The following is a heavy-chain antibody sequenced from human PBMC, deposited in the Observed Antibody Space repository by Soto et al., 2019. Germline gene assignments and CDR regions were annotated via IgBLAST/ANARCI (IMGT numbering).Heavy chain of an antibody. CDR3: AKDFHGSWYPYYFDY. V-gene: IGHV3-30*18. J-gene: IGHJ4*02. CDR1: GFTFSSYG. D-gene: IGHD6-13*01. Sequence: GGSLRLSCAASGFTFSSYGMHWVRQAPGKELEWVAVISYDGSNKYYADSVKGRFTISRVNSKNTLYLQMNSLRAEDTAVYYCAKDFHGSWYPYYFDYWGQGTLVTVSS. CDR2: ISYDGSNK.